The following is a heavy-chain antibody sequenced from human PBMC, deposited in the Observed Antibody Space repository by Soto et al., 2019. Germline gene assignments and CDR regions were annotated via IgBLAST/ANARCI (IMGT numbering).Heavy chain of an antibody. CDR2: IIPILGIA. V-gene: IGHV1-69*02. CDR3: ARVGDWFDP. CDR1: GGTFSSYT. J-gene: IGHJ5*02. D-gene: IGHD1-26*01. Sequence: QVQLVQSGAEVKKPGSSVKVSCKASGGTFSSYTISWVRQAPGQGLEWMGRIIPILGIANYAQKFQGRVTXXADKSTRTAYRELSSLRSEDTTVYYCARVGDWFDPWGQGNMVTVSS.